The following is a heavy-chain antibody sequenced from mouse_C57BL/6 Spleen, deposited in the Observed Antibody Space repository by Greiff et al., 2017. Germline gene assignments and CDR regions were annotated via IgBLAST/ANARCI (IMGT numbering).Heavy chain of an antibody. Sequence: QVQLQQSGAELVRPGASVTLSCKASGYTFTDYEMHWVKQTPVHGLEWIGAIDPETGGTAYNQKFKGKAILTADKSSSTAYMALRSLTSEDSAVYYCTRSGGAYWGQGTLVTVSA. J-gene: IGHJ3*01. CDR1: GYTFTDYE. CDR3: TRSGGAY. V-gene: IGHV1-15*01. D-gene: IGHD3-1*01. CDR2: IDPETGGT.